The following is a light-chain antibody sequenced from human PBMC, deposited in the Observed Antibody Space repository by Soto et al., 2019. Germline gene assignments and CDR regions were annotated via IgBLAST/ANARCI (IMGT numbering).Light chain of an antibody. Sequence: EIVLTQSPGTLSLSPGERATLSCRASQSVSSNYLAWYQQKPGQAPRLLIYGASPRATGIPAMFSGRGSGTDFTLTISSLQSEDFAVYYCQQYDNWRITFGQGTRLEIK. CDR2: GAS. J-gene: IGKJ5*01. CDR3: QQYDNWRIT. CDR1: QSVSSN. V-gene: IGKV3D-15*01.